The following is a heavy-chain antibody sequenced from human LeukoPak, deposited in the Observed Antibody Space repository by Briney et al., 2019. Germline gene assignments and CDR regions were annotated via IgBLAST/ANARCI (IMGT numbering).Heavy chain of an antibody. V-gene: IGHV4-59*08. D-gene: IGHD3-22*01. CDR3: ARAEAPDDSSGYYYYYYYMDV. CDR2: IYNSGST. J-gene: IGHJ6*03. Sequence: SETLSLTCTVPGGSISSYYWSWIRQPPEKELEWIGYIYNSGSTNYNPSLKSRVTISVDTSKNQFSLKLSSVTAADTAVYYCARAEAPDDSSGYYYYYYYMDVWGKGTTVTVSS. CDR1: GGSISSYY.